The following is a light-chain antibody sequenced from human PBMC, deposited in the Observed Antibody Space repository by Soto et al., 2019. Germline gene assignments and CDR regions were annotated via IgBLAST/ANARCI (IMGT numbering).Light chain of an antibody. CDR1: QGISSY. CDR2: AAS. CDR3: QQLISYPVT. J-gene: IGKJ4*01. Sequence: DIQLTQSPSFLSASVGDRVTITCRASQGISSYLAWYQQKPGKAPKLLIYAASTLQPGAPSRFSGGGSGTEFTLTISSLQSEDFATYFCQQLISYPVTFGGGTKVEIK. V-gene: IGKV1-9*01.